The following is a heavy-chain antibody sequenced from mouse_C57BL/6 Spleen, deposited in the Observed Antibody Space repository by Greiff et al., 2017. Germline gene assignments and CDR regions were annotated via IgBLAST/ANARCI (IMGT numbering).Heavy chain of an antibody. J-gene: IGHJ4*01. D-gene: IGHD2-1*01. V-gene: IGHV5-4*01. CDR1: GFTFSSYA. Sequence: EVHLVESGGGLVKPGGSLKLSCAASGFTFSSYAMSWVRQTPEKRLEWVATISDGGSYTYYPDNVKGRFTISRDNAKNNLYLQMSHLKSEDTAMYYCARGGIYYGNYYYAMDYWGQGTSVTVSS. CDR2: ISDGGSYT. CDR3: ARGGIYYGNYYYAMDY.